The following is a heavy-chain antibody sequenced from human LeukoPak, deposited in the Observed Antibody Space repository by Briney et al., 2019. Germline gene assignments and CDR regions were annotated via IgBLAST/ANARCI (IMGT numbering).Heavy chain of an antibody. CDR2: IYYSGST. CDR3: ARDRYSGSYGAFDI. J-gene: IGHJ3*02. V-gene: IGHV4-30-4*07. CDR1: GFTFSSYA. Sequence: LRLSCAASGFTFSSYAMSWIRQPPGKGLEWIGYIYYSGSTYYNPSLKSRVTISVDTSKNQFSLKLSSVTAADTAVYYCARDRYSGSYGAFDIWGQGTMVTVSS. D-gene: IGHD1-26*01.